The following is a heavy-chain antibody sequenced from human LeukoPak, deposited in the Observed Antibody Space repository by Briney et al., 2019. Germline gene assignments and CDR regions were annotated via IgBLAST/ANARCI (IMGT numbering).Heavy chain of an antibody. CDR2: IYPRDGST. CDR3: ARDQEAFDY. Sequence: ASVKVSCKASGYSFTSNYIHWVRQAPGQGLEWMGMIYPRDGSTSYAQKFQGRVTVTRDTSTSTVHMELSGLRSEDTAVYYCARDQEAFDYWGQGTLDTVSS. J-gene: IGHJ4*02. V-gene: IGHV1-46*01. CDR1: GYSFTSNY.